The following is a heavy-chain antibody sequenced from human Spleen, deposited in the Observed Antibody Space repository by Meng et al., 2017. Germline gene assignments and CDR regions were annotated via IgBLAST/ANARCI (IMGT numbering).Heavy chain of an antibody. Sequence: EVQLVESGGGLVQPGESLRLSCAAPGFTFSAYWIHWVRQAPGRGLVWVSRINPDGSSTSYADSVKGRFTISRDNSKNTLYLQMNSLRAEDTAVYYCATGVAYYYDSWGQGALVTVSS. J-gene: IGHJ5*01. CDR1: GFTFSAYW. D-gene: IGHD3-10*01. CDR2: INPDGSST. V-gene: IGHV3-74*01. CDR3: ATGVAYYYDS.